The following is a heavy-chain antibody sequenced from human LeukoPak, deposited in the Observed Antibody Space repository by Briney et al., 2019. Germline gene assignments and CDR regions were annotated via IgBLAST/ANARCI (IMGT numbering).Heavy chain of an antibody. Sequence: GGSLRLSCAASGFSFHSYAMSWVRQAPGKGLEWVSGISGSGVSTHYADSVKGRLTVSRDNSKSTLYAQMNSLRAEDTAVYFCARVIDYGALDACDIWGQGTKVTVSS. D-gene: IGHD4-17*01. CDR2: ISGSGVST. J-gene: IGHJ3*02. V-gene: IGHV3-23*01. CDR1: GFSFHSYA. CDR3: ARVIDYGALDACDI.